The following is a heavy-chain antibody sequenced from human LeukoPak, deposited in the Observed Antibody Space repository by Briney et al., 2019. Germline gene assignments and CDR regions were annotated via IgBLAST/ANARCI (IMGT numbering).Heavy chain of an antibody. CDR3: ARVLKWFGADAFDI. J-gene: IGHJ3*02. CDR2: IYHSGTT. Sequence: SETLSLTCAVSGNSISNSNWWNWVRQPPGQGLEWIGEIYHSGTTKYNPSLKSRVSISVDTTKNQFSLKLSSVTAADTAVYYCARVLKWFGADAFDIWGQGTMVTVSS. CDR1: GNSISNSNW. D-gene: IGHD3-10*01. V-gene: IGHV4-4*02.